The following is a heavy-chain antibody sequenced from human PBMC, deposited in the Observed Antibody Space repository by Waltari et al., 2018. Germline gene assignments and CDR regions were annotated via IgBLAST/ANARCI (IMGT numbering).Heavy chain of an antibody. V-gene: IGHV3-53*02. CDR1: GFPVSTNY. CDR3: ARPPNCGGDCS. Sequence: EVQLVETGGGLIQPGGSLRLSCAASGFPVSTNYMSWVRQAPGKGLEWVSVIYTGGSTGYADSVKGRFTISRDNSKNTVYLQMNSLRVEDTAVYYCARPPNCGGDCSWGQGTLVTVSS. CDR2: IYTGGST. J-gene: IGHJ5*02. D-gene: IGHD2-21*01.